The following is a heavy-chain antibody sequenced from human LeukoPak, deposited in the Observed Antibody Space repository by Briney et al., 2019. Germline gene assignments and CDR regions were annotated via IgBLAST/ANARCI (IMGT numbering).Heavy chain of an antibody. Sequence: PSETLSLTCIVSGYSINSGYYWGWIRQPPGKGLEWIGSINHSGTTSYDPSLKGRVTISVDTSKNQFSLKLNSVTAADTAIYYCARVGAGRSSGWFDYWGRGTLVTVSS. J-gene: IGHJ4*02. V-gene: IGHV4-38-2*02. D-gene: IGHD6-19*01. CDR2: INHSGTT. CDR3: ARVGAGRSSGWFDY. CDR1: GYSINSGYY.